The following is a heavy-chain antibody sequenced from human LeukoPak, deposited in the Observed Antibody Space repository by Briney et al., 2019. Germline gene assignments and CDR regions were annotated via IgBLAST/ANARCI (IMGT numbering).Heavy chain of an antibody. CDR2: IYYSGST. CDR1: GGSISSYC. CDR3: ASDSPDSSGYYPLGY. J-gene: IGHJ4*02. V-gene: IGHV4-59*01. Sequence: SETLSLTCTVSGGSISSYCWSWIRQPPGKGLEWIGYIYYSGSTNYNPSLKSRVTISVDTSKNQFSLKLSSVTAADTAVYYCASDSPDSSGYYPLGYWGQGTLVTVSS. D-gene: IGHD3-22*01.